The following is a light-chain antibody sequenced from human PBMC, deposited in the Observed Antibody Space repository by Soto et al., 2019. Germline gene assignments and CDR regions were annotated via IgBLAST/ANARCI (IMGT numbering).Light chain of an antibody. CDR1: SSDVGGYNY. CDR3: CSYAGSYTYV. V-gene: IGLV2-11*01. Sequence: QSALTQPRSVSGSPGQSVTISCTGTSSDVGGYNYVSWYQHHPGKAPKLMIYDVSKRPSGVPDRFSGSKSGNTASLTISGLQAEDEADYYCCSYAGSYTYVFGTGTKLTVL. CDR2: DVS. J-gene: IGLJ1*01.